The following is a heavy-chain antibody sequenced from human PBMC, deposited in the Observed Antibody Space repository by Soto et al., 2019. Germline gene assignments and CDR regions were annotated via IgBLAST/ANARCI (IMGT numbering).Heavy chain of an antibody. Sequence: ASVKVSCKASGYTFTGYYMHWVRQAPGQGLEWMGWINPNSGGTNYAQKFRGWVTMTRDTSISTAYMELSRLRSDDTAVYYCARVTYYYDSSGYYFDYWGQGTLVTVSS. V-gene: IGHV1-2*04. CDR2: INPNSGGT. D-gene: IGHD3-22*01. J-gene: IGHJ4*02. CDR1: GYTFTGYY. CDR3: ARVTYYYDSSGYYFDY.